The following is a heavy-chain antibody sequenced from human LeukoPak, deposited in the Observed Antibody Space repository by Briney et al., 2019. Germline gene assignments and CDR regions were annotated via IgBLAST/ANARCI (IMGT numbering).Heavy chain of an antibody. J-gene: IGHJ4*02. CDR1: GLSVSSNF. V-gene: IGHV3-53*01. D-gene: IGHD6-13*01. CDR3: AKDGAAAGTPTD. Sequence: GGSLRLSCAATGLSVSSNFMSWVRQAPGKGLEWVSVIYGGGSTYYADSVKGRFTISRDTPKNTLYLQMNSLRVEDTAVYYCAKDGAAAGTPTDWGQGTLVTVSS. CDR2: IYGGGST.